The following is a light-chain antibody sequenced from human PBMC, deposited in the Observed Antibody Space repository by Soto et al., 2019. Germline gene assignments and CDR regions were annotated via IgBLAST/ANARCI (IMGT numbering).Light chain of an antibody. J-gene: IGKJ5*01. CDR3: QQSYSAPIT. CDR2: AAS. Sequence: IQMTQPPSTLSASVGDTFTITFLASESIDNWLAWYQQKPGKAPKLLIFAASTLIRGVPSRFSGRGSGTEFTLTISSLQPEDFAAYYCQQSYSAPITFGQGTRLEI. CDR1: ESIDNW. V-gene: IGKV1-5*01.